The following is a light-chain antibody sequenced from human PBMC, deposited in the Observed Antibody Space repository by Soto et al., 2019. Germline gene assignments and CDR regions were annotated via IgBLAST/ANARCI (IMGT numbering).Light chain of an antibody. Sequence: EIVLTQSPDTLSLSPGERATLACRASRTFASSYLAWYQQKPGQAPRLLIYAASTRATGIPDRFSGSGSGADFSLTISRLEPEDSAVYYCQKYGSSPPYTFGQGTKLEIK. CDR2: AAS. CDR1: RTFASSY. J-gene: IGKJ2*01. V-gene: IGKV3-20*01. CDR3: QKYGSSPPYT.